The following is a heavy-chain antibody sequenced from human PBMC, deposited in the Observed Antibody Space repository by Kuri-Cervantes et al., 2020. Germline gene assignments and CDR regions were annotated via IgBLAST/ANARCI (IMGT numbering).Heavy chain of an antibody. CDR2: SCGSSI. Sequence: GESLKISCAASGFTFSDYYMSCNSCGSSIYYADSVKGRFTISRDNAKNSLYLQMNSLRAEDTAVYYCARDQWLLLWFGESPEGDASDIWGQGTMVTVSS. CDR3: ARDQWLLLWFGESPEGDASDI. J-gene: IGHJ3*02. V-gene: IGHV3-69-1*01. CDR1: GFTFSDYY. D-gene: IGHD3-10*01.